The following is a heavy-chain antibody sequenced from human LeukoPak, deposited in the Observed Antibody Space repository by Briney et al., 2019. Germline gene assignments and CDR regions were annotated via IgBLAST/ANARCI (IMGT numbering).Heavy chain of an antibody. V-gene: IGHV1-69*04. CDR1: GDTFSNYA. D-gene: IGHD6-13*01. Sequence: SVKVSCKASGDTFSNYAISWVRQAPGQGLEWVGRIIPSLGTPNYAQKFQGRVTITADRSTTTAYMELSSLRFEDTAVYYCAGAGSSRFSVPYYFNYWGQGTPVTVSS. CDR3: AGAGSSRFSVPYYFNY. CDR2: IIPSLGTP. J-gene: IGHJ4*02.